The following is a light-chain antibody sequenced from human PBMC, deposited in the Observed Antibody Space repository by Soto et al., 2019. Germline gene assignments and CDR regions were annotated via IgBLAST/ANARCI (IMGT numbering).Light chain of an antibody. V-gene: IGKV1-33*01. J-gene: IGKJ4*01. CDR1: QDIKNY. Sequence: DIPMTQSPSSLSASVGDIVTITCQASQDIKNYLNWYQQKSGKAPKLRIYDASDLETGVPSRFSGSGSGTDFTFTITSLQPEYIATYYCQQYDNLPLTFGGGTKVEIK. CDR2: DAS. CDR3: QQYDNLPLT.